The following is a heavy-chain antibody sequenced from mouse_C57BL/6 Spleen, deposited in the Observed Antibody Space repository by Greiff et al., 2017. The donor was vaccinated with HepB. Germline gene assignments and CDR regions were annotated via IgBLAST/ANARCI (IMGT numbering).Heavy chain of an antibody. CDR1: GYTFTDYY. CDR3: ARGGSNYNFDY. J-gene: IGHJ2*01. Sequence: VQLQQSGPVLVKPGASVKMSCKASGYTFTDYYMNWVKQSHGKSLEWIGVINPYNGGTSYNQKFKGKATLTVDKSSSTAYMELNSLTSEDSAVYYCARGGSNYNFDYWGQGTTLTVSS. CDR2: INPYNGGT. D-gene: IGHD2-5*01. V-gene: IGHV1-19*01.